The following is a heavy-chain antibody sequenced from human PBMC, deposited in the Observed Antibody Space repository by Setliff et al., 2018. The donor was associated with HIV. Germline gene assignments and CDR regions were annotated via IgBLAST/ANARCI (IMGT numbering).Heavy chain of an antibody. J-gene: IGHJ4*02. CDR2: ISGLGRTT. CDR3: ARARGSPTSYFDY. Sequence: PGGSLRLSCAASGFTFSSYSMNWVRQAPGKGLEWISYISGLGRTTYYADSVKGRFTISRDNAKNSLYLQMNSLRAEDTAVYYCARARGSPTSYFDYWGQGTLVTVSS. V-gene: IGHV3-48*04. D-gene: IGHD1-26*01. CDR1: GFTFSSYS.